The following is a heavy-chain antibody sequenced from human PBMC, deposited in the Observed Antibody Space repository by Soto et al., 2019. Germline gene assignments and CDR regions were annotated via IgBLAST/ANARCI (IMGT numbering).Heavy chain of an antibody. V-gene: IGHV3-48*02. CDR2: ITDSSDTV. CDR1: GFSFSNYN. CDR3: ARDFGHGYYLDY. Sequence: PGGSLRLPCVASGFSFSNYNMNWVRQAPGKGLEWVSYITDSSDTVHYADSVRGRFTISRDNAESSLYLQMNSLRDEDTAVYFCARDFGHGYYLDYWGRGTLVTVSS. J-gene: IGHJ4*02. D-gene: IGHD3-3*01.